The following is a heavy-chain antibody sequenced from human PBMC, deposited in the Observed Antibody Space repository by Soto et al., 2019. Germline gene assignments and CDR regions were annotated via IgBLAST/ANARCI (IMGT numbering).Heavy chain of an antibody. V-gene: IGHV1-69*12. D-gene: IGHD2-2*01. CDR1: GGTFSSYA. CDR3: ARHVPAAGYYYGMDV. CDR2: IIPIFGTA. Sequence: QVQLVQSGAEVKKPGSSVKVSCKASGGTFSSYAISWVRQAPGQGLDWMGGIIPIFGTANYAQTFQGRVTITADEATSTAYMELSSLRSEDTAVYYCARHVPAAGYYYGMDVWGQGTTVTVSS. J-gene: IGHJ6*02.